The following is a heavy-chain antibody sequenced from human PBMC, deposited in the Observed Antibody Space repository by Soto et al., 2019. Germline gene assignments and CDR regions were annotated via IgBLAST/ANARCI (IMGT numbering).Heavy chain of an antibody. CDR2: IVVGSGNT. CDR1: GFTFTSSA. J-gene: IGHJ6*02. CDR3: AAPNLYCSSTSCYYYYGMDV. Sequence: QMQLVQSGPEVKKPGTSVKVSCKASGFTFTSSAMQWVRQARGQRLEWIGWIVVGSGNTNYAQKFQERVTITRDMSXXTXYXVLSSLRSEDTAVYYCAAPNLYCSSTSCYYYYGMDVWGQGTTVTVSS. V-gene: IGHV1-58*02. D-gene: IGHD2-2*01.